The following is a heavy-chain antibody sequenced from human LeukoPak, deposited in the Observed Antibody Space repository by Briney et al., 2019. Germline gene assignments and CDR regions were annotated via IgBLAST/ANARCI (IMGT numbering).Heavy chain of an antibody. J-gene: IGHJ5*02. CDR2: ISSSSSTI. CDR1: GFTFSDYY. Sequence: GGSLRLSCAASGFTFSDYYMSWIRQAPGKGLEWVSYISSSSSTIYYADSVKGRFTISRDNAKNSLYLQMNSLRAEDTAVYYCARESSSAPNWFDPWGQGTLVTVSS. CDR3: ARESSSAPNWFDP. D-gene: IGHD6-6*01. V-gene: IGHV3-11*01.